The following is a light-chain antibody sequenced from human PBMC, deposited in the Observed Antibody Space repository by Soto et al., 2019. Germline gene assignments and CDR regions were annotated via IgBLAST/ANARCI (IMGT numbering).Light chain of an antibody. V-gene: IGKV3-20*01. CDR2: GSS. Sequence: EVVLAQCPGTLSLSPGERATLSCRASQSVSNNYLAWYQQKPGQAPSLLIFGSSDRATGIPARFSGSGSGTDLTLTISRLEPEDFAVYYCQQYGSSPPYTFGQGTKLEIK. J-gene: IGKJ2*01. CDR1: QSVSNNY. CDR3: QQYGSSPPYT.